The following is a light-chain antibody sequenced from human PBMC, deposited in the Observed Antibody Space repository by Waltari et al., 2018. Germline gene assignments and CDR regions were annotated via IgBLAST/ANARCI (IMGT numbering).Light chain of an antibody. J-gene: IGLJ1*01. V-gene: IGLV2-14*03. CDR1: SRDVGRYDY. CDR3: TSYTSSTTTPYV. Sequence: QSALTQPASVSGTPGQSITISCTGTSRDVGRYDYVSWYQQHPGRAPKLLIHDVTDRASGVADRFSGSQSGNTASLTISGLQTEDEADYYCTSYTSSTTTPYVFGTGTQVTV. CDR2: DVT.